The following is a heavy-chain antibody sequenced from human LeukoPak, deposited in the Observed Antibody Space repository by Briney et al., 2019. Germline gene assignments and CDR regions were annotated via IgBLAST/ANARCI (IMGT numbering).Heavy chain of an antibody. CDR3: TTGSEAPWMHYSSGWFDY. J-gene: IGHJ4*02. CDR2: ISSGGRAT. CDR1: GLIFSTYE. V-gene: IGHV3-48*03. Sequence: GGSLRLSCAASGLIFSTYEMNWVRQAPGKGLEWISHISSGGRATYYADSVRGRFTISRDDAKKSLYLQMNSLRVEDTAFYFCTTGSEAPWMHYSSGWFDYWGLGTLVSVSS. D-gene: IGHD6-19*01.